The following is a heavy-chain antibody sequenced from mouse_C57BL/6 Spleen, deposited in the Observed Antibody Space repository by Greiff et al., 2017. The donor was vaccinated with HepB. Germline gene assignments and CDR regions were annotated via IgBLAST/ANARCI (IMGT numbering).Heavy chain of an antibody. CDR2: INPNNGGT. Sequence: EVQLQQSGPELVKPGASVKIPCKASGYTFTDYNMDWVKQSHGKSLEWIGDINPNNGGTIYNQKFKGKATLTVDKSSSTAYMELRSLTSEDTAVDYCARRPYYGSSYGWYFDVWGTGTTVTVSS. V-gene: IGHV1-18*01. CDR3: ARRPYYGSSYGWYFDV. D-gene: IGHD1-1*01. CDR1: GYTFTDYN. J-gene: IGHJ1*03.